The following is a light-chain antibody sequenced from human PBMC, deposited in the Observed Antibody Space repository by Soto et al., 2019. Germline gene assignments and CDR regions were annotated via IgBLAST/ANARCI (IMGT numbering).Light chain of an antibody. V-gene: IGKV3-11*01. J-gene: IGKJ1*01. CDR1: QSVSSY. CDR3: QQCYGWPPT. CDR2: DAS. Sequence: EIVLTQSPATLSLSPGERATLSCRASQSVSSYLAWYQQKPGQAPRLLIYDASNRATGIPARFSGSGSGTDFTLTISSLEPEDFAVYYCQQCYGWPPTFGQGTKVEIK.